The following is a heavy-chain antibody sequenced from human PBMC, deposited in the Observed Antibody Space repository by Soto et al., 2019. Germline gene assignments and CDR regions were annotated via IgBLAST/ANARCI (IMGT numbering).Heavy chain of an antibody. CDR1: GFTFDDYA. Sequence: VQLVESGGGLVQPGRSLRLSCAASGFTFDDYAMHWVRQAPGKGLEWVSGISWNSGSIGYADSVKGRFTISRDNAKNSLYLQMNSLRAEDTALYYCAKAHCSSTSCHSDYWGQGTLVTVSS. CDR3: AKAHCSSTSCHSDY. D-gene: IGHD2-2*01. J-gene: IGHJ4*02. CDR2: ISWNSGSI. V-gene: IGHV3-9*01.